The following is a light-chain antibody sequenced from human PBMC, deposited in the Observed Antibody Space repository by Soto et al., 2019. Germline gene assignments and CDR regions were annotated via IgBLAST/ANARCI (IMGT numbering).Light chain of an antibody. CDR1: RGIASNY. V-gene: IGKV3-20*01. CDR3: QQYGSSPT. Sequence: EIVLTQSPGTLSLSPGERATLSCRASRGIASNYLAWYQQRPGQAPRLLIYGAPTRATGIPDRFRGSGSGTDFILTISRLEPEDFAVYYCQQYGSSPTFGQGTKVDIK. CDR2: GAP. J-gene: IGKJ1*01.